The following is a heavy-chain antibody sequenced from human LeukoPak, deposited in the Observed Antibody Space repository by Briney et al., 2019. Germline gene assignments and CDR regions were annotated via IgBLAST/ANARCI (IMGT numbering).Heavy chain of an antibody. CDR3: ARDLPRAFDI. J-gene: IGHJ3*02. CDR2: INPNSGGT. Sequence: ASVKVSCKASGGTFSSYAISWVRQAPGQGLEWMGWINPNSGGTNYAQKFQGRVTMTRDTSISTAYMELSRLRSDDTAVYYCARDLPRAFDIWGQGTMVTVSS. CDR1: GGTFSSYA. V-gene: IGHV1-2*02.